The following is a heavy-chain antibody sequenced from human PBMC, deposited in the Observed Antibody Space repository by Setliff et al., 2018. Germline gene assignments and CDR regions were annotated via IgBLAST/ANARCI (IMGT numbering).Heavy chain of an antibody. D-gene: IGHD3-10*01. V-gene: IGHV4-39*07. CDR1: GGSISSGVYY. CDR2: IYHGGKT. J-gene: IGHJ4*02. CDR3: ARDRTYYGSGTYTRWFDY. Sequence: PSETLSLTCTASGGSISSGVYYWGWIRQPPGKGLEWIGRIYHGGKTYYNTSLESRLTISVDTSKNQFSLKLSSVTAADTAVYYCARDRTYYGSGTYTRWFDYWGQGTLVTVSS.